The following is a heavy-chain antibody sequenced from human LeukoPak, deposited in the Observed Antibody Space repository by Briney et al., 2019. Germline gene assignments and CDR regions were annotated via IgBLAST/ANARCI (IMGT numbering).Heavy chain of an antibody. CDR3: ARGPRYDSSGYLHYYYYMDV. CDR1: GGSISSYY. V-gene: IGHV4-59*01. CDR2: IYYSGST. D-gene: IGHD3-22*01. Sequence: SETLSLTCTVSGGSISSYYWSWIRQPPGKGLEWIEYIYYSGSTNYNPSLKSRVTISVDTSKNQFSLKLSFVTATDTAVYYCARGPRYDSSGYLHYYYYMDVWGKGTTVTVSS. J-gene: IGHJ6*03.